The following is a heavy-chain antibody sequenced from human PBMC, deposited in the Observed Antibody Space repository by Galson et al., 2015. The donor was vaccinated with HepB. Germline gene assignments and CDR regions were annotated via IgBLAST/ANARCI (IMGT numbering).Heavy chain of an antibody. CDR2: IAWDEET. CDR1: GFSLSTSGMR. J-gene: IGHJ4*02. Sequence: PALVKPTQTLTLTCPFSGFSLSTSGMRVSWIRQPPGKALEWLARIAWDEETFYRPSRKTKLTISTDTSQTQVVLTITNMDPVDTATYYCARMGPGRYFDYWGQGTLVTVSS. CDR3: ARMGPGRYFDY. V-gene: IGHV2-70*04.